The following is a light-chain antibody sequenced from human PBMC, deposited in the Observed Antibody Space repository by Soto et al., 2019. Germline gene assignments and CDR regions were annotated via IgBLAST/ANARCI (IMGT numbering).Light chain of an antibody. CDR2: EVS. CDR1: ISDVGTYNY. Sequence: QSVLTQPASVSGSPGQSITTSCTGTISDVGTYNYVSWYQQHSGKAPKLMIYEVSNRPSGVSNRFSGSKSGNTASLTISGLQAEDEADYYCSAYTSSLTIYVFGSGTKVTVL. V-gene: IGLV2-14*01. J-gene: IGLJ1*01. CDR3: SAYTSSLTIYV.